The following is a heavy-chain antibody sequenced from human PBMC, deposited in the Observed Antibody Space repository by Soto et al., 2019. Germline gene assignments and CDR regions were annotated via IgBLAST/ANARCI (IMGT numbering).Heavy chain of an antibody. CDR2: VSYFGTT. CDR3: ARTYGPNPDFDY. Sequence: SETLSLTCNVSGGPLTTYFWSWIRQPPGKGLEWIGYVSYFGTTNYNPSLQSRLTISLDTSKTHFSLKLSSVTAADTAVYYCARTYGPNPDFDYWGQGTLVTVSS. J-gene: IGHJ4*02. V-gene: IGHV4-59*01. CDR1: GGPLTTYF. D-gene: IGHD4-17*01.